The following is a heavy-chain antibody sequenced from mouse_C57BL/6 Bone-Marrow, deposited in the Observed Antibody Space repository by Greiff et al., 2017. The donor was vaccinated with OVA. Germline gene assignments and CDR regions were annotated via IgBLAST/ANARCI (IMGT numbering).Heavy chain of an antibody. J-gene: IGHJ1*03. CDR1: GYTFTDHT. D-gene: IGHD1-1*01. Sequence: QVQLQQSDAELVKPGASVKISCKVSGYTFTDHTIHWMKQRPEQGLEWIGYIYPRDGSTKYNEKFKDKATLTADKSSSTAYMQLNSLTSEDSAVYFCARRDFITTVKGYFDVWGTGTTVTVSS. V-gene: IGHV1-78*01. CDR2: IYPRDGST. CDR3: ARRDFITTVKGYFDV.